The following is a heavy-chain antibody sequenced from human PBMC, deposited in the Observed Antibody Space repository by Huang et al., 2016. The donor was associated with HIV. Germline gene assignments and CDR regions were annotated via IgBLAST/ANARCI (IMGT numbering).Heavy chain of an antibody. V-gene: IGHV1-69*13. CDR2: IIPLCNTT. Sequence: QVQLVQSGTEVKKPGSSVKVSCKSSGGTFRTSAFSWVRQAPGQGLEGMGGIIPLCNTTNYAHHFQGRVTIIADESTSTAYMELSSLRDDDTAVYYCARDEGGRYCSSISCYFVYWGQGTMVTVSS. CDR3: ARDEGGRYCSSISCYFVY. D-gene: IGHD2-2*01. J-gene: IGHJ4*02. CDR1: GGTFRTSA.